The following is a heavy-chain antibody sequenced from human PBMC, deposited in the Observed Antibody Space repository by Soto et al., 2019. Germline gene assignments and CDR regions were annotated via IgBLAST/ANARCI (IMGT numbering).Heavy chain of an antibody. CDR3: AKDRYCSGGTCLNFYGMDV. D-gene: IGHD2-15*01. CDR1: GFTFSSYG. V-gene: IGHV3-30*18. CDR2: ISYDGSNK. J-gene: IGHJ6*02. Sequence: GGSLRLSCAASGFTFSSYGIHWVRQAPGKGLEWVAVISYDGSNKYYADSVKGRFTISRDNSKDTLYLQMNSLRTEDTAMYYCAKDRYCSGGTCLNFYGMDVWGQGTTVTVSS.